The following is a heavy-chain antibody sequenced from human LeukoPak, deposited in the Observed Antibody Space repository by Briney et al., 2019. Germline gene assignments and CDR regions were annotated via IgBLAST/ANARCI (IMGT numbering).Heavy chain of an antibody. Sequence: PSETLSLTCAVYGGSFSGYYWSWIRQPPGKGLEWIGYIYYSGSTNYNPSLKSRVTISVDTSKNQFSLKLSSVTAADTAVYYCAREVSGPRAFDIWGQGTMVTVSS. J-gene: IGHJ3*02. CDR2: IYYSGST. D-gene: IGHD1-26*01. CDR3: AREVSGPRAFDI. CDR1: GGSFSGYY. V-gene: IGHV4-59*01.